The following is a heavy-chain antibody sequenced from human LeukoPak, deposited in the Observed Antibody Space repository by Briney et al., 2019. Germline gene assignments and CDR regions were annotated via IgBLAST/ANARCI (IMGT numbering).Heavy chain of an antibody. CDR1: GLTFSGSA. Sequence: GGSLRLSCAASGLTFSGSAMHWVRQASGKGLERVGRIRSKANSYATAYAASVKGRFTISRDDSKNTAYLQMNSLKTEDTAVYYCTRQSAYDILTGATFDYWGQGTLVTVSS. V-gene: IGHV3-73*01. D-gene: IGHD3-9*01. CDR2: IRSKANSYAT. J-gene: IGHJ4*02. CDR3: TRQSAYDILTGATFDY.